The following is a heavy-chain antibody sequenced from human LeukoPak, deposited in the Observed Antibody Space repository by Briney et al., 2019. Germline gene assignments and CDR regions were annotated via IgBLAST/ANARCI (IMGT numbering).Heavy chain of an antibody. V-gene: IGHV3-48*03. D-gene: IGHD3-16*01. CDR2: ISSSGSTI. Sequence: GGSLRLSCAASGFTFSTYEMNWVRQAPGKGLVWVSYISSSGSTIYYADSVKGRFTISRDNARNSVYLQMNSLRAEDTAVYYCAGGGGSHGQIDYWGQGTLVSVSS. CDR3: AGGGGSHGQIDY. J-gene: IGHJ4*02. CDR1: GFTFSTYE.